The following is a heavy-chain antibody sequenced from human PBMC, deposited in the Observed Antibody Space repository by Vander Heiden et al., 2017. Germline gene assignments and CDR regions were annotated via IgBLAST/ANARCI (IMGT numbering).Heavy chain of an antibody. D-gene: IGHD5-18*01. Sequence: EVQLVESGGGLVKLGGSLRLSCAASGFTFSSYNMNWVRQAPGKGLEWVSSIGSSSSYKYYADSVKGRFTISRDNAKNSLYLQMNSLRAEDTAGDYCARGGYSYYYFDYWGQGPLGTVAS. CDR1: GFTFSSYN. CDR3: ARGGYSYYYFDY. CDR2: IGSSSSYK. J-gene: IGHJ4*02. V-gene: IGHV3-21*02.